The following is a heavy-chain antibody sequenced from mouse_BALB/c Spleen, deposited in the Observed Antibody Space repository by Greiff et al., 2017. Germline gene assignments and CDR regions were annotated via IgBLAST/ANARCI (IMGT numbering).Heavy chain of an antibody. J-gene: IGHJ2*01. CDR1: GFTFSSYG. Sequence: EVKLVESGGDLVKPGGSLKLSCAASGFTFSSYGMSWVRQTPDKRLEWVATISSGGSYTYYPDSVKGRFTISRDNAKNTLYLQRSSLKSEDTAMYYCARHDGYYGFDYWGQGTTLTVSS. V-gene: IGHV5-6*01. D-gene: IGHD2-3*01. CDR3: ARHDGYYGFDY. CDR2: ISSGGSYT.